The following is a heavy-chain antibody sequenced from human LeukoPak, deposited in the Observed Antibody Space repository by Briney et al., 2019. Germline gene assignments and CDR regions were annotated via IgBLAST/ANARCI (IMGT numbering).Heavy chain of an antibody. CDR2: IYYSGRS. Sequence: NASETLSLTGTGSGGSISSYYWSWTRQPPGKGLGWIGYIYYSGRSNYNPSLKSRVTISVDTSKNQFSLKLSSVTAADPAVYSCARIYGSVSYLVYWGQGTLVTVSS. D-gene: IGHD3-10*01. CDR1: GGSISSYY. CDR3: ARIYGSVSYLVY. J-gene: IGHJ4*02. V-gene: IGHV4-59*01.